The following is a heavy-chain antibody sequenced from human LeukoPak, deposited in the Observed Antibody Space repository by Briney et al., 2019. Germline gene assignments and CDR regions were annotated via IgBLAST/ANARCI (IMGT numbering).Heavy chain of an antibody. CDR3: ARHPLYSYSSGWYYGMDV. Sequence: TSETLSLTCAVYGGSFSGYYWSWIRQPPGKGLEWIGEINHSGSTNYNPSLKSRVTISVDTSKNQFSLKLSSVTAADTAVYYCARHPLYSYSSGWYYGMDVWGQGTTVTVSS. J-gene: IGHJ6*02. V-gene: IGHV4-34*01. CDR1: GGSFSGYY. D-gene: IGHD6-19*01. CDR2: INHSGST.